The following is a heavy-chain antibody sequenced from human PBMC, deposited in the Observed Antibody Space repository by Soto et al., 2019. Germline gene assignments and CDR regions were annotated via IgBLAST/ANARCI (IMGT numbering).Heavy chain of an antibody. Sequence: QVQLVQSGAEETKPGSSVKVSCTASGDTFINYAISWVRQAPGQGLEGMGGIIPIFGTANSAQKFQGRVTISADESTSTHHVELSSLRSEDTAVYYCASGRGYCYDYGLDVWGQGPTVPVSS. D-gene: IGHD5-12*01. CDR2: IIPIFGTA. J-gene: IGHJ6*02. CDR3: ASGRGYCYDYGLDV. CDR1: GDTFINYA. V-gene: IGHV1-69*12.